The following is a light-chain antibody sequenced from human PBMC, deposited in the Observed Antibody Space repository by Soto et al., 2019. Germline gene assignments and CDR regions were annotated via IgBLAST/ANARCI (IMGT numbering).Light chain of an antibody. CDR3: SSYTNSITLVV. CDR2: DVS. Sequence: QSALTQPASVSGSPGQSITISCTGTSSDVGAYNYVSWYQQHPGKAPKLMIYDVSNRPSGVSNRFSGSKSGNTASLTISGLQAEDEADYYCSSYTNSITLVVFGGGTKVTVL. J-gene: IGLJ2*01. CDR1: SSDVGAYNY. V-gene: IGLV2-14*01.